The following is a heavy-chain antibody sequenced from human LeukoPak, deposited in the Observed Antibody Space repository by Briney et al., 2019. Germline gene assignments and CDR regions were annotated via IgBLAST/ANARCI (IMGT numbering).Heavy chain of an antibody. V-gene: IGHV3-23*01. CDR2: ISGSGSKT. J-gene: IGHJ6*02. Sequence: GGSLRVSCAASGFTFSSYAMSWVRPAPGKGLEWVSAISGSGSKTYYADSVKGRFTISRDNSKNTLYLQMNSLRAEDTAVYYCAKDLSITAGGLYYYYGMDVWGQGTTVTVSS. D-gene: IGHD6-13*01. CDR3: AKDLSITAGGLYYYYGMDV. CDR1: GFTFSSYA.